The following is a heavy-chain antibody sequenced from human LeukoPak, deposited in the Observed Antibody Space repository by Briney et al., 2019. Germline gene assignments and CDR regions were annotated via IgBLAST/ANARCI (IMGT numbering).Heavy chain of an antibody. CDR2: TSGSGGST. Sequence: GGSLRLSCAASGFTFSSYAMSWVRQAPGKGLEWVSGTSGSGGSTYYPDSVKGRFTISRDHSKNTLYLQMHSLTPEDTAMYYCAKDSYQYASATNWGQGTLVTVSS. J-gene: IGHJ4*02. CDR1: GFTFSSYA. CDR3: AKDSYQYASATN. V-gene: IGHV3-23*01. D-gene: IGHD2-2*01.